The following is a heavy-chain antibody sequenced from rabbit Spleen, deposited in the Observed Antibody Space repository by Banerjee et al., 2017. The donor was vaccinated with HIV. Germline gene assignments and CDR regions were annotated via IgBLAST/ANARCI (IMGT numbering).Heavy chain of an antibody. Sequence: EESGGDLVKPGASLTLTCKASGFDFSSDAMCWVRQAPGKGPEWIACIYNGDVTTYYANWVHGRFTISKASSTTVTLQMTSLTAADTATYFCARDLAAWNSGSYAFNLWGQGTLVTVS. CDR3: ARDLAAWNSGSYAFNL. D-gene: IGHD1-1*01. V-gene: IGHV1S47*01. J-gene: IGHJ4*01. CDR1: GFDFSSDA. CDR2: IYNGDVTT.